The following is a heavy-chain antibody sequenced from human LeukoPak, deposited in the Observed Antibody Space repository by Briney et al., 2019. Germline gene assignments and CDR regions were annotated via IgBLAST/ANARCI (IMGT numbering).Heavy chain of an antibody. V-gene: IGHV3-48*01. CDR2: ISSSSSTI. Sequence: AGGSLRLSCAASGFTFSSYSMNWVRQAPGKGLEWVSYISSSSSTIYYADSVKGRFTISRDNAKNPLYLQTNSLRAEDTAVYYCARASPYYDFWSGYYTKGGRGYFDYWGQGTLVTVSS. CDR1: GFTFSSYS. J-gene: IGHJ4*02. D-gene: IGHD3-3*01. CDR3: ARASPYYDFWSGYYTKGGRGYFDY.